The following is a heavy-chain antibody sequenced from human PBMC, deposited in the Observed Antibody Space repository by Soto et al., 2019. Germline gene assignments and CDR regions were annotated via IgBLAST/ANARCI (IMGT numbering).Heavy chain of an antibody. Sequence: GGSRILSCAASGFIFSIHWMHLVRQAPGKGLVGVSHIGPDGSNIWEADSVQGRFTISRDNARNRLYLQMNSLRDEDTAIYYCVRDNNWSFDYWGQGILVTGSS. CDR1: GFIFSIHW. D-gene: IGHD1-1*01. CDR2: IGPDGSNI. CDR3: VRDNNWSFDY. J-gene: IGHJ4*02. V-gene: IGHV3-74*01.